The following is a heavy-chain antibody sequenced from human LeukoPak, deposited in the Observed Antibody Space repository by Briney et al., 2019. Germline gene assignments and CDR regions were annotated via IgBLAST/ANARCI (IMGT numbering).Heavy chain of an antibody. CDR1: GFTFSNYD. Sequence: GGSLRLSCAASGFTFSNYDMHWVRQAPGKGLEWVAVISYDGTNKYYADSVKGRFTISRDNSKSTLYLQMNSLRAEDTAMYYRAKENDFVYWGQGTLVTVSS. CDR2: ISYDGTNK. D-gene: IGHD3-3*01. CDR3: AKENDFVY. V-gene: IGHV3-30*18. J-gene: IGHJ4*02.